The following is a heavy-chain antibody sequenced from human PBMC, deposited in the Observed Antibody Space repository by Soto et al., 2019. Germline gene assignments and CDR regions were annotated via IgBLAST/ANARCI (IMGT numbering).Heavy chain of an antibody. CDR3: VGGYYYGDY. D-gene: IGHD3-22*01. J-gene: IGHJ4*02. Sequence: GWGLEWVAVISYDGSTKYYADSVKGRFTISRDNSKNTLYLQMNSLRAEDTAVYYCVGGYYYGDYWGQGTLVTVSS. CDR2: ISYDGSTK. V-gene: IGHV3-30*03.